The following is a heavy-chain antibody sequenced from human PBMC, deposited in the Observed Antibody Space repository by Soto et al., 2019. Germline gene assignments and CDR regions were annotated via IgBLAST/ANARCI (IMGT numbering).Heavy chain of an antibody. CDR1: GGSISSYY. V-gene: IGHV4-59*01. D-gene: IGHD1-26*01. CDR3: ARDGRGWGGMDV. CDR2: IYYSGST. Sequence: QVQLQESGPGLVKPSETLSLTCTVSGGSISSYYWSWIRQPPGKGLEWIGYIYYSGSTNYNPSLKSRVTISVDTSKNQFSLKLSSVTAADTAVYYCARDGRGWGGMDVWGQGTTVTVSS. J-gene: IGHJ6*02.